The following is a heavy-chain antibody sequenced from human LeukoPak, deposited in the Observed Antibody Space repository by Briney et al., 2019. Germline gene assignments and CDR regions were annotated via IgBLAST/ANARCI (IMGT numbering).Heavy chain of an antibody. J-gene: IGHJ4*02. V-gene: IGHV1-2*04. D-gene: IGHD2-2*02. CDR3: ALLGYCSSTSCYKLNDY. CDR2: INPNSGGT. Sequence: ASVKVSCKASGYTFTGYYMPWVRQAPGQGLEWMGWINPNSGGTNYAQKFQGWVTMTRDTSISTAYMELSRLRSDDTAVYYCALLGYCSSTSCYKLNDYWGQGTLVTVSS. CDR1: GYTFTGYY.